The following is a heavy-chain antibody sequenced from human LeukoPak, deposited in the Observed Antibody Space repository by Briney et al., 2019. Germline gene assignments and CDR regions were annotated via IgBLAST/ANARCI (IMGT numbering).Heavy chain of an antibody. D-gene: IGHD6-19*01. J-gene: IGHJ3*02. CDR3: ARDLAVAGIGAFDI. CDR1: GGSISSYY. Sequence: SETLSLTCTVSGGSISSYYWSWIRQPPGKGLEWIGYIYYSGSTNYNPSLKSRVTISVDTSKNQFSLTLSSVTAADTAVYYCARDLAVAGIGAFDIWGQGTMVTVSS. V-gene: IGHV4-59*01. CDR2: IYYSGST.